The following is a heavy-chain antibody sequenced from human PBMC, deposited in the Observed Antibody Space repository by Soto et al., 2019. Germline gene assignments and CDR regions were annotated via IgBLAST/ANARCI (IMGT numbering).Heavy chain of an antibody. CDR3: ARGVKAALHWFDP. J-gene: IGHJ5*02. CDR1: GFTFRSYA. CDR2: ISYDGSNK. D-gene: IGHD6-6*01. V-gene: IGHV3-30-3*01. Sequence: QPGGSLRLSCAASGFTFRSYAMHWVRQAPGKGLEWVAVISYDGSNKYYADSVKGRFTISRDNSKNTLYLQMNSLRAEDTAVYYCARGVKAALHWFDPWGQGTLVTVSS.